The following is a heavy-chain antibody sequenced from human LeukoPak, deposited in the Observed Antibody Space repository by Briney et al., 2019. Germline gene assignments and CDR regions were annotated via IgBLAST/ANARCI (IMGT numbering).Heavy chain of an antibody. CDR3: ARNRPPSLFGVVEQNAFDI. CDR2: IIPIFGTA. D-gene: IGHD3-3*01. CDR1: GDTFSNYV. Sequence: SAKVSCKASGDTFSNYVIYWVRQAPGQGLEWMGGIIPIFGTANYAQKFQGRVTITTDESTSTAYMELSSLRSEDTAVYYCARNRPPSLFGVVEQNAFDIWGQGTMVTVSS. V-gene: IGHV1-69*05. J-gene: IGHJ3*02.